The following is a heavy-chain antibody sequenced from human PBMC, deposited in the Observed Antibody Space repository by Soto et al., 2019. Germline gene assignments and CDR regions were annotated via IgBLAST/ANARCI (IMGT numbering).Heavy chain of an antibody. CDR3: ARDQGYGGNYFDY. CDR1: GGSISRYY. V-gene: IGHV4-59*01. Sequence: SETLSLTCTVSGGSISRYYRSWIRHPAGKGLEWMGYIYHSGSTNYNPSLKTRVTISVDTSKNQFSLKLSSVTAADTAVYYCARDQGYGGNYFDYWGQGTLVTVSS. CDR2: IYHSGST. J-gene: IGHJ4*02. D-gene: IGHD4-17*01.